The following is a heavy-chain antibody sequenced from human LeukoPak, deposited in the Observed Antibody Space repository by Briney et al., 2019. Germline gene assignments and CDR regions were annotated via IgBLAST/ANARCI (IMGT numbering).Heavy chain of an antibody. CDR1: GYTFTSYD. CDR2: MNPNSGNT. J-gene: IGHJ5*02. Sequence: ASVKVSCKASGYTFTSYDINWVRQATGQGLEWMGWMNPNSGNTGYAQKFQGRVTMTRNTSISTAYMELSSLRSEDTAVYYCARGRHWDSSSWYREGSWFDPWGQGTLVTVSS. V-gene: IGHV1-8*01. CDR3: ARGRHWDSSSWYREGSWFDP. D-gene: IGHD6-13*01.